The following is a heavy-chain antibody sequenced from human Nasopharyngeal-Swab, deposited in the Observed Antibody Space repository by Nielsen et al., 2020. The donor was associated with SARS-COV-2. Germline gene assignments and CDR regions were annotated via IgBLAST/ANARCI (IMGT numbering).Heavy chain of an antibody. D-gene: IGHD1-26*01. CDR1: GFTFSSYG. J-gene: IGHJ4*02. CDR3: ARCILVRATCGFGFGY. Sequence: GESLKISCAASGFTFSSYGMHWVRQAPGKGLEWVAVIWYDGSNKYYADSVKGRFTISRDNSKNTLYLQMNSLRAEDTAVYYCARCILVRATCGFGFGYWGQGTLVTVSS. V-gene: IGHV3-33*01. CDR2: IWYDGSNK.